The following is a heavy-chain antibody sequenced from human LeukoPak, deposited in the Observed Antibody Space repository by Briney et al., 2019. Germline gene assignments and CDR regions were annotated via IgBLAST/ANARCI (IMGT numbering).Heavy chain of an antibody. Sequence: GASVKVSCKASGYTFTGYYMHWVRQAPGQGFEWMGWINPNSGGTNYAQKFQGRVTMTRDTSISTAYMELSRLRSDDTAVYYCARDIDRYCSSTSCDAFDIWGQGTMVTVSP. CDR2: INPNSGGT. CDR3: ARDIDRYCSSTSCDAFDI. V-gene: IGHV1-2*02. CDR1: GYTFTGYY. J-gene: IGHJ3*02. D-gene: IGHD2-2*01.